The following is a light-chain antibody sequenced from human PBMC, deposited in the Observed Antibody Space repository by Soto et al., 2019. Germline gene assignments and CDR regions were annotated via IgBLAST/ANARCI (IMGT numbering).Light chain of an antibody. Sequence: EIVLTQSPGTLSLSPGERATLSCRASQSFRSSYLAWYQQKPGQAPRLLIYDASKRATGIPARFSGSGFGTDFTLTISSLEPEDFAVYYCQQRSKWRTFGQGTKVDIK. CDR3: QQRSKWRT. V-gene: IGKV3-11*01. CDR2: DAS. J-gene: IGKJ1*01. CDR1: QSFRSSY.